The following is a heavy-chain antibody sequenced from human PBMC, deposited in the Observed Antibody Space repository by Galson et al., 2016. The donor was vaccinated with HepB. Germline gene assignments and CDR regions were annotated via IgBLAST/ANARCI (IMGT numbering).Heavy chain of an antibody. D-gene: IGHD1-1*01. V-gene: IGHV2-70*01. J-gene: IGHJ4*02. CDR2: IDWADDR. Sequence: PALVKPTQTLTLTCAFSGFSLSTSGMCVSWFRQPPGKALEWLALIDWADDRYYSTSLKTRLTISKDTSKNQVALTMTNMDPVDTATYYCARITVKGNWDVVGVSDYCGQGTLVTVAA. CDR1: GFSLSTSGMC. CDR3: ARITVKGNWDVVGVSDY.